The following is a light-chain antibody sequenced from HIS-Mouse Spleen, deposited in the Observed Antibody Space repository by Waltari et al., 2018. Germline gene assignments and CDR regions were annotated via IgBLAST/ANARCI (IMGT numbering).Light chain of an antibody. V-gene: IGLV3-9*01. CDR3: QVWDSSTVV. CDR2: RDS. Sequence: SYELTQPLSVSVALGQTARITCGGNNIGSKNVHWYQQKPGQAPVPVIYRDSNRPSGIPERFSGSNSGNTATLTISRAQAGDEADYYCQVWDSSTVVFGGGTKLTVL. CDR1: NIGSKN. J-gene: IGLJ2*01.